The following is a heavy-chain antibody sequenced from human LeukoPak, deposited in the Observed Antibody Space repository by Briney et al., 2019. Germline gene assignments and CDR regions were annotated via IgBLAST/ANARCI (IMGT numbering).Heavy chain of an antibody. CDR3: AKEPSYCTNGVCYSRVFDR. CDR2: ISGSGDGT. V-gene: IGHV3-23*01. Sequence: GGSLRLSCAASGFTLSSYAMSWVRQAPGKGLEWVSAISGSGDGTYYADSVKGRFTISRDNSKNTLYLQMSGLRAEDTAVYYCAKEPSYCTNGVCYSRVFDRWGQGTLVTVSS. J-gene: IGHJ5*02. CDR1: GFTLSSYA. D-gene: IGHD2-8*01.